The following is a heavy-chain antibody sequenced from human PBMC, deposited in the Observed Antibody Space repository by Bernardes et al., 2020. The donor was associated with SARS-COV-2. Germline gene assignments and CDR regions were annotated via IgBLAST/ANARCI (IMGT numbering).Heavy chain of an antibody. CDR3: ARELTVTTGSDYYYGMDG. Sequence: ASVKVPCKASGYTFTSYYMHWVRQAPGQGLEWMGIINPSGGSTSYAQKFQGRVTMTRDTSTITVYMELSSLRTEDTAVYYCARELTVTTGSDYYYGMDGWGQGTTVTVSS. J-gene: IGHJ6*02. V-gene: IGHV1-46*01. CDR1: GYTFTSYY. D-gene: IGHD4-17*01. CDR2: INPSGGST.